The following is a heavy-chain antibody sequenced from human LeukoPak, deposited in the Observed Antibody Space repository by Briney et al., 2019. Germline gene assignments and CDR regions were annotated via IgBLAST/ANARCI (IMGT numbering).Heavy chain of an antibody. V-gene: IGHV1-46*01. J-gene: IGHJ4*02. CDR2: INPSGGST. D-gene: IGHD3-22*01. Sequence: ASVKVSCKASGYTFTSYYMHWVRQAPGQGLEWMGIINPSGGSTSYAQKFQGRVTMTRDTSTSTVYMELSSLRSEDTAVYYCAHSNYYDSSGYYYFEYWGQGTLVTVSS. CDR3: AHSNYYDSSGYYYFEY. CDR1: GYTFTSYY.